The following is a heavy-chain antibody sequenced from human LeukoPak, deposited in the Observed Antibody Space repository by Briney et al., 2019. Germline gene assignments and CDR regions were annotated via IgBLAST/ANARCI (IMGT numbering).Heavy chain of an antibody. CDR3: AAIRFLEWLDPYYYYGMDV. CDR1: GYTFTSYG. D-gene: IGHD3-3*01. CDR2: ISDYNGNT. J-gene: IGHJ6*02. V-gene: IGHV1-18*01. Sequence: ASVKVSCKASGYTFTSYGISWVRQAPGQGLEWMGWISDYNGNTNYAQKLQGRVTMTTDTSTSTSYMELRSLRSDDTAVYYCAAIRFLEWLDPYYYYGMDVWGQGTTVTVSS.